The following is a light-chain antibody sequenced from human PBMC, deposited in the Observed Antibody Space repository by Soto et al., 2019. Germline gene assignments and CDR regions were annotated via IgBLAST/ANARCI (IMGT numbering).Light chain of an antibody. J-gene: IGKJ4*01. CDR2: GAS. CDR3: HQYGSSTV. Sequence: VVVSQSPCTLSLSTGERATLSCRASQNIGTYLARYQHKPGQAPSVLIFGASTRANGVPDRFSGSGSGTDFTLTISRLEPEDFAVYYCHQYGSSTVFGGATK. CDR1: QNIGTY. V-gene: IGKV3-20*01.